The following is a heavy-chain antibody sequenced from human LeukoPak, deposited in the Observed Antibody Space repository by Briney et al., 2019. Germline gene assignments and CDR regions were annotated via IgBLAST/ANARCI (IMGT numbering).Heavy chain of an antibody. Sequence: SETLSLTCTVSGGSISSGDYYWSWIRQPPGKGLEWIGSIYYGGSTNYNPSLKSRVTISVDTSNNQFSLKLSSVTAADTAVYYCARHTGSSGWHEDYWGQGTLVTVSS. J-gene: IGHJ4*02. V-gene: IGHV4-61*08. D-gene: IGHD6-19*01. CDR3: ARHTGSSGWHEDY. CDR1: GGSISSGDYY. CDR2: IYYGGST.